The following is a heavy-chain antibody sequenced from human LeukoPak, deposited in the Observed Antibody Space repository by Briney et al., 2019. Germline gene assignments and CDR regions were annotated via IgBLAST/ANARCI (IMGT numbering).Heavy chain of an antibody. Sequence: PSETLSLTCAVYGGSFSGYYWRWIRQPPGKGLEWIGEINHSGSTNYNPSLKSRVTISVDTSKNQFSLKLSSVTAADTAVYYCARVGWFGKGYYYGMDVWGKGTTVTVSS. CDR1: GGSFSGYY. J-gene: IGHJ6*04. V-gene: IGHV4-34*01. CDR3: ARVGWFGKGYYYGMDV. D-gene: IGHD3-10*01. CDR2: INHSGST.